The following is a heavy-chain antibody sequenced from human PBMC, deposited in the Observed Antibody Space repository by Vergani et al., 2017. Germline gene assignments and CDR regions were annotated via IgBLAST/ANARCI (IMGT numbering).Heavy chain of an antibody. D-gene: IGHD3-9*01. V-gene: IGHV1-18*01. CDR2: ISAYNGNT. J-gene: IGHJ4*02. CDR1: GYTFTSYG. Sequence: QVQLVQSGAEVKKPGASVKVSCKASGYTFTSYGISWVRQAPGQGLEWMGWISAYNGNTNYAQKLQGRVTMTTDTSTSTAYMELRSLRSDDTAVYYCARLPTYYDISTGYYTLDYWGQGTLVTVSS. CDR3: ARLPTYYDISTGYYTLDY.